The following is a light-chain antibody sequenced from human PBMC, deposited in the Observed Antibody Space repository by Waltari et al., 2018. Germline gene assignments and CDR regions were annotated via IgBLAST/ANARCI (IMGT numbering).Light chain of an antibody. CDR3: QQNYIVPLT. CDR1: QNIRNY. Sequence: DVQMTQSPSSLSASVGDRVSITCRSSQNIRNYLTWYQQKPGHAPTMLIYSASRLQSGVPSCFSRRGSGTDVTLNISGLQPEDFATYHSQQNYIVPLTFGGGTKVEV. J-gene: IGKJ4*01. V-gene: IGKV1-39*01. CDR2: SAS.